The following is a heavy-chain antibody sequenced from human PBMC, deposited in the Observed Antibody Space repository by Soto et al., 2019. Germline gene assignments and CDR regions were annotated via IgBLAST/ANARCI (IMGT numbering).Heavy chain of an antibody. D-gene: IGHD1-26*01. V-gene: IGHV2-5*01. CDR2: IYWNDDR. CDR3: AHSASVPCCYYFDS. J-gene: IGHJ4*02. Sequence: QITLKESGPALVKPTQTLTLTCTFSGFSLSSIGVAVGWIRQPPGKALEWLALIYWNDDRRYSPSLKSRLTITKDTSKNQVVLTMTNMDPADTATYYCAHSASVPCCYYFDSWGQGTLVTVSS. CDR1: GFSLSSIGVA.